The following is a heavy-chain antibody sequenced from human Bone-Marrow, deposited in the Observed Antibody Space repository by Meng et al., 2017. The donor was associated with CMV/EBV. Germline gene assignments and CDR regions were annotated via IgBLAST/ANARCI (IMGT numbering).Heavy chain of an antibody. CDR3: ARKLAAAGPFDY. CDR1: GYTFTSYY. D-gene: IGHD6-13*01. Sequence: ASVKVSCKASGYTFTSYYMHWVRQAPGQGLEWMGIINPSGGSTSYAQKFQGRVNMIRDTSTGTVYMELSSLRSEDTAVYYCARKLAAAGPFDYWGQGTRVTVSS. J-gene: IGHJ4*02. CDR2: INPSGGST. V-gene: IGHV1-46*01.